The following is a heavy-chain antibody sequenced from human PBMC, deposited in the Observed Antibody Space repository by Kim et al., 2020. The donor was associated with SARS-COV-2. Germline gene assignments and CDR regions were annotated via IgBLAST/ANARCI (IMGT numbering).Heavy chain of an antibody. D-gene: IGHD3-22*01. CDR2: IDPSDSYT. CDR1: GYSFTSYW. Sequence: GESLKISCKGSGYSFTSYWISWVRQMPGKGLEWMGRIDPSDSYTNYSPSFQGHVTISADKSISTAYLQWSSLKASDTAMYYCARRASSGYYPYYFDYWGQGTLVTVSS. CDR3: ARRASSGYYPYYFDY. J-gene: IGHJ4*02. V-gene: IGHV5-10-1*01.